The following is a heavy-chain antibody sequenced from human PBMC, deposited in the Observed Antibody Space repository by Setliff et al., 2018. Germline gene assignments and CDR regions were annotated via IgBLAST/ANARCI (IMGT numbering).Heavy chain of an antibody. D-gene: IGHD3-10*01. Sequence: ASVKVSCKASGYTFTSYDINWVRQATGQGLEWMGWMNPNSGNTGYAQKFQGRVTMTRNTSISTAYMELSSLRSEDTAVYYCAKPGVRPAWFGDHWRTFPSGAFDIWGQGTMVTVSS. V-gene: IGHV1-8*01. CDR1: GYTFTSYD. CDR3: AKPGVRPAWFGDHWRTFPSGAFDI. J-gene: IGHJ3*02. CDR2: MNPNSGNT.